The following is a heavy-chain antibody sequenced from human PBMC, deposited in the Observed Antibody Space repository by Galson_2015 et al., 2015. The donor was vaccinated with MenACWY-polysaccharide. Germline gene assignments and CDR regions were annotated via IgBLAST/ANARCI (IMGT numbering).Heavy chain of an antibody. CDR2: ISSSASYI. V-gene: IGHV3-21*01. CDR3: ARDTGGSDY. CDR1: GFSFSDYN. D-gene: IGHD3-16*01. J-gene: IGHJ4*02. Sequence: SMRLSCEASGFSFSDYNMNWVRQAPGKGLEWVSIISSSASYIYYADSVKGRFTIYRDNAKNSLYLQMNSLRAEDTAIYYCARDTGGSDYWGQGTLVTVSS.